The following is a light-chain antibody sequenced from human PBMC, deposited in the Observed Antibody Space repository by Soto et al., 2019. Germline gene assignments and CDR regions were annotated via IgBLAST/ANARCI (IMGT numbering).Light chain of an antibody. J-gene: IGLJ1*01. V-gene: IGLV2-14*01. CDR1: SSDVGGYNY. CDR3: SSYTSSRAYV. Sequence: QSVLTQPASVSGSPGQSITISCTGTSSDVGGYNYVSWYQQQSGKAPKLMIHEVSNRPSGVSNRFSGSKSGNTASLTISGLQAEDADDSYCSSYTSSRAYVLGIGTKVTVL. CDR2: EVS.